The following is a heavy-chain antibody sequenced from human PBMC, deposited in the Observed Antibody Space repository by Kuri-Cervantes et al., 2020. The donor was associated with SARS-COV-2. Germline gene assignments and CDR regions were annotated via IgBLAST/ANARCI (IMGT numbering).Heavy chain of an antibody. V-gene: IGHV3-23*01. CDR1: GFTFSSYS. Sequence: GGSLRLSCAASGFTFSSYSMNWVRQAPGKGLEWVSAISGSGGSTYYADSVKGRFTISRDNSKNTLYLQMNSLRAEDTAVYYCAKEGFISALGGWFDPWGQGTLVTVSS. J-gene: IGHJ5*02. CDR3: AKEGFISALGGWFDP. CDR2: ISGSGGST. D-gene: IGHD1-26*01.